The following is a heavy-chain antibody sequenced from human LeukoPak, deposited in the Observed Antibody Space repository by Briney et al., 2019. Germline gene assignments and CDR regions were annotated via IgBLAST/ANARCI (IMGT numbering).Heavy chain of an antibody. J-gene: IGHJ4*02. D-gene: IGHD1-26*01. CDR2: IHHTGST. CDR3: AANGYYTIEY. Sequence: PSETLSLTCAVSGDSMSSIDWWSWVRQPPGQGLGWIGEIHHTGSTNYNPSLKSRVTISVDKSKNQFSLNFNSMSAADSAVYYCAANGYYTIEYWGQGTLVTVSS. CDR1: GDSMSSIDW. V-gene: IGHV4-4*02.